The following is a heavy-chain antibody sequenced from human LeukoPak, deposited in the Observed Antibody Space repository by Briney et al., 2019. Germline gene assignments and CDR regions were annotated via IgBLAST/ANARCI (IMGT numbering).Heavy chain of an antibody. CDR1: GGSFSDYS. J-gene: IGHJ6*03. CDR2: IKHSGGT. CDR3: ARVGYSFSINDWSRTGLGAYPTKYYYYMDV. Sequence: PSEPLSFTCAVYGGSFSDYSWTWIRQPPGKGLEWIGEIKHSGGTNYNPSLMSRVIMSVDTSQNQISLKGSSVTAADTAVYYCARVGYSFSINDWSRTGLGAYPTKYYYYMDVWCKGTTVTVSS. D-gene: IGHD5-18*01. V-gene: IGHV4-34*01.